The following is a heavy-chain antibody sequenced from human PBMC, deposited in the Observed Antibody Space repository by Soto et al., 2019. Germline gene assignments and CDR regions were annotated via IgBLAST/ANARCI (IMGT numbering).Heavy chain of an antibody. Sequence: GVSRRLSCPASPFTFSSYGMHWVRPAPGKGLEWVPVISYDGSNKYYADSVKGRFTISRDNSKNTLYLQMNSLRAEDTAVYYCASGSYCSSTSCSPYYYYGMDVWGQGTTVTAP. V-gene: IGHV3-30*03. CDR3: ASGSYCSSTSCSPYYYYGMDV. CDR2: ISYDGSNK. D-gene: IGHD2-2*01. CDR1: PFTFSSYG. J-gene: IGHJ6*02.